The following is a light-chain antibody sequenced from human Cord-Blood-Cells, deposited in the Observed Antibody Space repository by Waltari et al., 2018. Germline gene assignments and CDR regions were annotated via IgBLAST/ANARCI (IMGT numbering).Light chain of an antibody. CDR2: DGS. CDR3: CSYAGSYTFV. CDR1: SRDFGGFNH. V-gene: IGLV2-11*02. J-gene: IGLJ1*01. Sequence: QSALTQPRSVSGSPGQSVTISCTGTSRDFGGFNHVTWYQQHPGKAPKLMIYDGSKRPSGVPDRFSGSKSGNTASLTISGLQAEDEADYYCCSYAGSYTFVFGTGTKVTVL.